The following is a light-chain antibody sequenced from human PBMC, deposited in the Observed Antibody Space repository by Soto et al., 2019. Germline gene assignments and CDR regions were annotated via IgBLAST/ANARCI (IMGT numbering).Light chain of an antibody. V-gene: IGLV2-14*01. CDR1: SSDVGGYNY. J-gene: IGLJ2*01. CDR2: DVS. CDR3: SSYPSSSTPP. Sequence: QSVLTQPASVSGSPGQSITISCTGTSSDVGGYNYVSWYQQHPGKAPTLMIYDVSNRPSGVSNRFSGSKSGNTASLTISGLQAEDEADYYCSSYPSSSTPPFGGGTKVTVL.